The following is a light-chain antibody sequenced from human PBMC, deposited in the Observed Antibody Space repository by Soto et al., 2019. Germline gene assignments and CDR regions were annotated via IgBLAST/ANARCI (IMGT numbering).Light chain of an antibody. CDR2: AAS. CDR3: QQSYSTVT. V-gene: IGKV1-39*01. CDR1: QSISTY. Sequence: DIQMTQSPSSLSASVGDRVTITCRASQSISTYLNWYQQNPGKAPKLLIYAASSLQSGVPSRFSGSGSGTDFTLTISSLQPEDFATYFCQQSYSTVTFGQGTKVDNK. J-gene: IGKJ1*01.